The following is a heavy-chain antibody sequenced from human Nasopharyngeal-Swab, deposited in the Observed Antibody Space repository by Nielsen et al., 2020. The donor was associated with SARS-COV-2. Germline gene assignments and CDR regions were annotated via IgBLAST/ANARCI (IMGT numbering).Heavy chain of an antibody. Sequence: GESLKISCPASGFTFGDYAMSWVRQAPGKGLEWVGFIRSKAYGGTTEYAASVKGRFTISRDDSKSIAYLQMNSLKTEDTAVYYCTRYDFWSGYYPDYWGQGTLVTVSS. CDR1: GFTFGDYA. V-gene: IGHV3-49*04. CDR3: TRYDFWSGYYPDY. D-gene: IGHD3-3*01. CDR2: IRSKAYGGTT. J-gene: IGHJ4*02.